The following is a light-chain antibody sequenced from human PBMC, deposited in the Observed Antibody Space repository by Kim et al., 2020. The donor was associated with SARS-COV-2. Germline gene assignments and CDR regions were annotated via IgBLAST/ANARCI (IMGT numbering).Light chain of an antibody. CDR3: QAWDSSTVV. J-gene: IGLJ2*01. Sequence: VSPGQTARITCSGDKLGDKYACWYQQKPGQPPVLVIYQHSKRPSGIPERFSGSNSGNTATLTISGTQAMDEADYYCQAWDSSTVVFGGGTQLTVL. V-gene: IGLV3-1*01. CDR1: KLGDKY. CDR2: QHS.